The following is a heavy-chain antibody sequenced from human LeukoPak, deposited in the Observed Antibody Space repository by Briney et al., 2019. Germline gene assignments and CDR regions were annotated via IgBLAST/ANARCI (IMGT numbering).Heavy chain of an antibody. CDR2: IWYDGSNK. V-gene: IGHV3-33*01. CDR1: GFTFSSYG. Sequence: GGSLRLSCAASGFTFSSYGMHWVRQAPGKGLEGVAVIWYDGSNKYYADSVKGRFTISRDNSKNTLYLQMNSLRAEDTAVYYCARDGLDSSGWEFDYWGQGTLVTVSS. CDR3: ARDGLDSSGWEFDY. J-gene: IGHJ4*02. D-gene: IGHD6-19*01.